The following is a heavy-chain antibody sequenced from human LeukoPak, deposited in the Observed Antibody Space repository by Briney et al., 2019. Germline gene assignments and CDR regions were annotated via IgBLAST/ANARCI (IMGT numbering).Heavy chain of an antibody. CDR1: GGSISSYY. Sequence: SETLSLTCTVSGGSISSYYWSWIRQPPGKGLEWIGYIYYIGSTNYNPSLKSRVTISVDTSKNQFSLKLSSVTAADTAVYYCARDGGQRGYSYGYALDFDYWGQGTLVTVSS. J-gene: IGHJ4*02. CDR3: ARDGGQRGYSYGYALDFDY. CDR2: IYYIGST. V-gene: IGHV4-59*01. D-gene: IGHD5-18*01.